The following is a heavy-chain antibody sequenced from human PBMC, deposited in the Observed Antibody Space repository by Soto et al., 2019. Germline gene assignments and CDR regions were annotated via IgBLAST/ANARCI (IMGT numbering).Heavy chain of an antibody. V-gene: IGHV3-11*05. J-gene: IGHJ4*02. CDR3: AREGRGGSNWYVDS. D-gene: IGHD6-13*01. Sequence: QVQLVESGGGLVKPGGSLRLSCAASGFTFSDYYMNWIRQAPGKGLEWLSYISSSSIYINYADSVRGRSTISRDNTKNSLYQLMNRLSADAAAVYYWAREGRGGSNWYVDSWGQGTLVTVSS. CDR1: GFTFSDYY. CDR2: ISSSSIYI.